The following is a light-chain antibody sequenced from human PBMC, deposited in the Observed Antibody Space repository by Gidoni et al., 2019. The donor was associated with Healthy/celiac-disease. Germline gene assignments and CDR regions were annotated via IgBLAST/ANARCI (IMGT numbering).Light chain of an antibody. CDR2: AAS. CDR3: QKYNSAPRT. J-gene: IGKJ1*01. CDR1: QGISNY. V-gene: IGKV1-27*01. Sequence: DIQMTQSPSSLSASVGDRVTITCRASQGISNYLAWYQQKPGKVPKLLIYAASTLQSGVPSRFSGSGSGTDFTHTISSLQPEDVATYYCQKYNSAPRTFXQXTKVEIK.